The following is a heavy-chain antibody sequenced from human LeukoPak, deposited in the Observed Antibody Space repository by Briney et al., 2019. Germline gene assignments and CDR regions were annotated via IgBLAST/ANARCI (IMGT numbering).Heavy chain of an antibody. V-gene: IGHV3-74*01. CDR3: ARDPMYNGGNSGAFDF. J-gene: IGHJ3*01. CDR2: INSDGSIT. CDR1: GFTFTTYW. D-gene: IGHD4-23*01. Sequence: PGGSLRLSCAASGFTFTTYWMHWVRQAPGKGLVWVSHINSDGSITSYADSVKGRFTISRDNAQNSLWLQMDSLRAEDTAVYYCARDPMYNGGNSGAFDFWGQGTLVTVSS.